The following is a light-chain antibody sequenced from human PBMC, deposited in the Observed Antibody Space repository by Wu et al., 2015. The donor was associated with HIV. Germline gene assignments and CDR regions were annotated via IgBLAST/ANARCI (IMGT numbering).Light chain of an antibody. Sequence: DIQMTQSPSTLSASVGDRVTITCRASQSIDDWLAWYQQKPGKVPKLLIYRASSLESGVPSRFSGSGSGTDFILTITSLEPEDFAVYYCQQFGSFGQGTRLEI. CDR2: RAS. CDR1: QSIDDW. CDR3: QQFGS. V-gene: IGKV1-5*03. J-gene: IGKJ5*01.